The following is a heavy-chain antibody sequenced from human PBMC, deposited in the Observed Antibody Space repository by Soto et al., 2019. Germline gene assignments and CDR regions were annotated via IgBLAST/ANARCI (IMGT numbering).Heavy chain of an antibody. J-gene: IGHJ6*03. CDR1: GGTFSSYT. Sequence: GASVKVSCKASGGTFSSYTISWVRQAPGQGLEWMGRIIPILGIANYAQKFQGRVTITADKSTSTAYMELSSLRSEDTAVYYCATWKDYYYYYMDVWGKGTTVTVSS. D-gene: IGHD1-1*01. CDR2: IIPILGIA. CDR3: ATWKDYYYYYMDV. V-gene: IGHV1-69*02.